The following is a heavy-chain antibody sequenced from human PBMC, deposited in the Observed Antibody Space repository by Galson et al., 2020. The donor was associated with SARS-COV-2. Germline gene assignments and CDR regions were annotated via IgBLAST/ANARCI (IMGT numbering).Heavy chain of an antibody. CDR3: ASSYDFWSGYPPYYYYYMDV. D-gene: IGHD3-3*01. V-gene: IGHV4-4*02. CDR1: GGSISSDNW. Sequence: SETLSLTCAVSGGSISSDNWWSWVRQPPGKGLEWIGDIYHSGTTNYNPSLKSRVTISVDKSKNQFSLKLSSVTAADTAVYYCASSYDFWSGYPPYYYYYMDVWGKGTTVTVSS. J-gene: IGHJ6*03. CDR2: IYHSGTT.